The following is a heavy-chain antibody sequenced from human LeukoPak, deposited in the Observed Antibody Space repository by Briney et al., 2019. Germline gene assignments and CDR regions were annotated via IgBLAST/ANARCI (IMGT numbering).Heavy chain of an antibody. Sequence: PSETLSLTCAVYGGSFSGYYWSWIRQPPGKGLEWIGEINHSGSTNYNPSLKSRVTISVDKSKNQFSLKLSSVTAADTAVYYCARPLMTTVTSGAFDIWGQGTMVTVSS. J-gene: IGHJ3*02. CDR3: ARPLMTTVTSGAFDI. CDR1: GGSFSGYY. D-gene: IGHD4-17*01. CDR2: INHSGST. V-gene: IGHV4-34*01.